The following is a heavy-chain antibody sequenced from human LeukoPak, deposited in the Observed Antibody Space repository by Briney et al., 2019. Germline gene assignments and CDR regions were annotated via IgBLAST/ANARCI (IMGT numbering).Heavy chain of an antibody. CDR2: IKSKTAGETT. CDR3: TTGIQVVAATKLFDY. J-gene: IGHJ4*02. D-gene: IGHD2-15*01. CDR1: GFTFSNAW. Sequence: GGSLRLSCAASGFTFSNAWMSWVRQAPGKGLEWVGRIKSKTAGETTDYAAPVEGRFTISRDDSKNTLYLQMNSLETEDTAVYYCTTGIQVVAATKLFDYWGQGTLVTVSS. V-gene: IGHV3-15*01.